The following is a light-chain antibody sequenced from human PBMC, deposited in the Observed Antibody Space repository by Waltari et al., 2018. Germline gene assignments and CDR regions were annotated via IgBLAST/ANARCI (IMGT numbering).Light chain of an antibody. CDR1: QSVGSY. V-gene: IGKV3-15*01. CDR3: QQCKDWPPLT. CDR2: GAS. J-gene: IGKJ4*01. Sequence: EIMMTQSPATLSVSPGERATLSCSASQSVGSYLAWYQQKPGQAPRLLIYGASTRATGIPARFSGSGSGTEFTLTISSLQSEDFAVYYCQQCKDWPPLTFGGGTKVEIK.